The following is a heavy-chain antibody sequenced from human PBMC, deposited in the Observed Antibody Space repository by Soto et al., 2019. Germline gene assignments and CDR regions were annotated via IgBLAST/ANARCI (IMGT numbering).Heavy chain of an antibody. CDR1: GFTFDDYT. V-gene: IGHV3-43*01. J-gene: IGHJ6*02. Sequence: EVQLVESGGVVVQPGGSLRLSCAASGFTFDDYTMHWVRQAPGKGLEWVSLISWDGGSTYYADSVKGRFTISRDNSKNALYLQMNSLRSEDAALYYCAKDGVHYYYGMDVWGQGSTVTVSS. CDR2: ISWDGGST. CDR3: AKDGVHYYYGMDV. D-gene: IGHD2-8*01.